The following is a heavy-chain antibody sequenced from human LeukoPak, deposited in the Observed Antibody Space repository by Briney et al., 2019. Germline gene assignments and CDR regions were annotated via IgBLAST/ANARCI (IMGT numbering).Heavy chain of an antibody. CDR2: INHSGST. CDR1: GGSFSGYY. J-gene: IGHJ4*02. Sequence: SETLSLTCAVYGGSFSGYYWSWIRQPPGKGLEWIGEINHSGSTNYNPSLKSRVTISVDTSKNKFSLKLSSVTAADTAVYYCARFSLVSYYDSSGYGRWGQGTLVTVSS. D-gene: IGHD3-22*01. CDR3: ARFSLVSYYDSSGYGR. V-gene: IGHV4-34*01.